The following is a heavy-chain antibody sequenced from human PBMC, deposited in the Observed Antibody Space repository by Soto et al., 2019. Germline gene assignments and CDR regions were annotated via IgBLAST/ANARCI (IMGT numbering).Heavy chain of an antibody. CDR2: INPNSGGT. V-gene: IGHV1-2*04. CDR3: ARVAEKGYCSGGSCRLLDV. D-gene: IGHD2-15*01. Sequence: ASVKVSCKASGYTFTGYYMHWVRQAPGQGLEWMGWINPNSGGTNYAQKFQGWVTMTRDTSISTAYMELSRLRSDDTAVYYCARVAEKGYCSGGSCRLLDVWGQGTTVTVSS. J-gene: IGHJ6*02. CDR1: GYTFTGYY.